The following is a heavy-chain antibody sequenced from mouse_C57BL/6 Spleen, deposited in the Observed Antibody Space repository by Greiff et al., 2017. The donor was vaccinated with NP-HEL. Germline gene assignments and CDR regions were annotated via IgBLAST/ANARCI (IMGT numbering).Heavy chain of an antibody. V-gene: IGHV1-72*01. Sequence: QVQLKQPGAELVKPGASVKLSCKASGYTFTSYWMHWVKQRPGRGLEWIGRIDPNSGGTKYNEKFKSKATLTVDKPSSTAYMQLSSLTSEDSAVYYCARTGVEPLYYAMDYWGQGTSVTVSS. J-gene: IGHJ4*01. D-gene: IGHD1-1*01. CDR1: GYTFTSYW. CDR2: IDPNSGGT. CDR3: ARTGVEPLYYAMDY.